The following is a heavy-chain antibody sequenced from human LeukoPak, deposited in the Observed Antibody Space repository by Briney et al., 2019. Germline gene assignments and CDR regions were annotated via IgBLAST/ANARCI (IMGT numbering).Heavy chain of an antibody. Sequence: PSETLSLTCTVSGGSISSYYWSWIRQPPGKGLEWIGYIYYSGSTNYNPSLKSRVTISVDTSKNQFSLKLSSVTAADTAVYYCARDHVDTAMVTPDYWGQGTLVTVSS. CDR1: GGSISSYY. CDR3: ARDHVDTAMVTPDY. D-gene: IGHD5-18*01. CDR2: IYYSGST. J-gene: IGHJ4*02. V-gene: IGHV4-59*01.